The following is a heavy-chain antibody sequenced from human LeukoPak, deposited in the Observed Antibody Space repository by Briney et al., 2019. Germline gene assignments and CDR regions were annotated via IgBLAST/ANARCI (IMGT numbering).Heavy chain of an antibody. D-gene: IGHD1-14*01. Sequence: GESLKISCKGSGYSFTTYWIGWVRQMPGKGLEWMGIVYPGDSDTRYSPSFQGQVTISADKSISTAYLQWSSLKASDTAMYYCARQVSDLTVRRHFEYWGQGTLVTVSS. CDR2: VYPGDSDT. CDR1: GYSFTTYW. V-gene: IGHV5-51*01. CDR3: ARQVSDLTVRRHFEY. J-gene: IGHJ4*02.